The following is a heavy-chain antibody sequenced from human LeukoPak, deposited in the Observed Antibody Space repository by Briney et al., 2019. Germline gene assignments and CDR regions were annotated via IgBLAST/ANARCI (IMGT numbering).Heavy chain of an antibody. D-gene: IGHD2-2*02. CDR3: ARLPRYCSSTSCYKHYYYYYGMDV. Sequence: GESLKISCKGSGYSFTSYWIGWVRQIPGKGLEWMGIIYPGDSDTRYSPSFQGQVTISADKSISTAYLQWSSLKASDTAMYYCARLPRYCSSTSCYKHYYYYYGMDVWGQGTTVTVSS. CDR1: GYSFTSYW. J-gene: IGHJ6*02. CDR2: IYPGDSDT. V-gene: IGHV5-51*01.